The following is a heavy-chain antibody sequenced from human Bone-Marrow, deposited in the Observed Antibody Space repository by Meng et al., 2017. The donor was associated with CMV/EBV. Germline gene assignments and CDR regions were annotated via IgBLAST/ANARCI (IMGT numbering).Heavy chain of an antibody. J-gene: IGHJ1*01. V-gene: IGHV3-21*04. CDR1: GFTFSSYS. Sequence: GESLKISCAASGFTFSSYSMNWVRQAPGKGLEWVSSISSSSSYIYYADSVKGRFTISRDNAKNSLYLQMNSLRVEDTAVYYCARDHPNAVWYFQHWGQGTLVTVSS. CDR3: ARDHPNAVWYFQH. CDR2: ISSSSSYI. D-gene: IGHD3-16*01.